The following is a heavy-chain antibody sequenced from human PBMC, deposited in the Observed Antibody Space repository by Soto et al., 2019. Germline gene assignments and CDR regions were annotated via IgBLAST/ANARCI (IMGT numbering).Heavy chain of an antibody. D-gene: IGHD2-21*01. CDR2: ISVSGGSR. J-gene: IGHJ6*02. CDR3: ATDLPGGEDDHYGMDV. CDR1: GFTFSTYA. V-gene: IGHV3-23*01. Sequence: GSLRLSCAASGFTFSTYAMSWVRQTPGKGPEWVSGISVSGGSRYYADSVKGRFTISRDTSKNTLYLQMNSLRAEDTALYYCATDLPGGEDDHYGMDVWGQGTTVTVS.